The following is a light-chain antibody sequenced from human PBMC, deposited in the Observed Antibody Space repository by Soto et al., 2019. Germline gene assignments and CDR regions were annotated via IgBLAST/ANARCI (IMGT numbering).Light chain of an antibody. Sequence: QSVLTQPPSASGSPGQSITISCTGTSSDVGGYNFVSWYQQYPGEAPKLMIYEVSKRPSGVPDRFSGSKSGNTASLTVSGLQAEDEGYYYCSSYAGSTKVVFGGGTKLTVL. CDR3: SSYAGSTKVV. CDR2: EVS. V-gene: IGLV2-8*01. CDR1: SSDVGGYNF. J-gene: IGLJ3*02.